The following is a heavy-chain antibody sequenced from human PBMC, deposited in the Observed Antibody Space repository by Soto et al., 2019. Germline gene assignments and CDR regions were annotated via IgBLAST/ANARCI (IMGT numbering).Heavy chain of an antibody. D-gene: IGHD4-17*01. Sequence: QVQLVQSGAEVKKPGASVKVSCKASGYTFTSYGISWVRQAPGQGLEWMGWISAYNGNTNYAQKLQGRVTMTTDTSTSTDYMEMRSLRSDDTAVYYCARGVSADYGDRTTPTGFDPWGQGPLVTVSS. J-gene: IGHJ5*02. CDR2: ISAYNGNT. V-gene: IGHV1-18*01. CDR3: ARGVSADYGDRTTPTGFDP. CDR1: GYTFTSYG.